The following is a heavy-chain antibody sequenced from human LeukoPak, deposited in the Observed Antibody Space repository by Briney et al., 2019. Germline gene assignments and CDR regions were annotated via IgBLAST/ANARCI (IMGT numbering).Heavy chain of an antibody. CDR3: ARYPLSYSGNWHYYFDY. CDR1: GYTFTSYG. J-gene: IGHJ4*02. D-gene: IGHD6-13*01. V-gene: IGHV1-18*04. Sequence: ASVKVSCKASGYTFTSYGISWVRQAPGQGLEWMGWISAYNGNTNYAQNLQDRVFMNTDTSTTTAYLELRSLRSDDTAVYYCARYPLSYSGNWHYYFDYWGQGTLVTVSS. CDR2: ISAYNGNT.